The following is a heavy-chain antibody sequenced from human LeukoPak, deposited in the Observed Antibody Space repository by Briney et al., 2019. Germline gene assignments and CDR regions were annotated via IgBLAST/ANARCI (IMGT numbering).Heavy chain of an antibody. Sequence: SQTLSLTCTVSGGSISSGGYYWSWIRQHPGQGLEWIGYIYYSGSTYYNPSLKSRVTISVDTSKNQFSLKLSSVTAADTAVYYCARVDGSGFDYWGQGTLVTVSS. J-gene: IGHJ4*02. CDR1: GGSISSGGYY. D-gene: IGHD3-10*01. CDR2: IYYSGST. V-gene: IGHV4-31*03. CDR3: ARVDGSGFDY.